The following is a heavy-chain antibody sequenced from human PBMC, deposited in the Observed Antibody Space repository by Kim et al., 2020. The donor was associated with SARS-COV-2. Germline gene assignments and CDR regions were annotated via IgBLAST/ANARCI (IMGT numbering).Heavy chain of an antibody. J-gene: IGHJ4*02. CDR3: AKDIVVVTARAFDY. Sequence: ADSVKGRFTSSRDNSKNTLYLQMNSLRAEDTAVYYCAKDIVVVTARAFDYWGQGTLVTVSS. V-gene: IGHV3-23*01. D-gene: IGHD2-21*02.